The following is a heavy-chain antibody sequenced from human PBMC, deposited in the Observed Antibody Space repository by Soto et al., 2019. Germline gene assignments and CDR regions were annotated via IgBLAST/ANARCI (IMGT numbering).Heavy chain of an antibody. CDR3: ASRMGSGRYYFDY. Sequence: QVQLQQWGAGLLNPSETLSLTCAVFGGSFSGYYWSWIRQSPGKGLEWIVEINGSGSTNYNPSLKSRVTMSADTSKDQCSLKRNSVTAVYTAVFFCASRMGSGRYYFDYWGQGTLVAVA. CDR2: INGSGST. CDR1: GGSFSGYY. V-gene: IGHV4-34*01. J-gene: IGHJ4*02. D-gene: IGHD3-10*01.